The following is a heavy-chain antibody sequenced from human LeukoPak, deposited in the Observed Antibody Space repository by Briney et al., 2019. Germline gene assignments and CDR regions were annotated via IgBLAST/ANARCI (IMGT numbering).Heavy chain of an antibody. CDR3: ARSSIIAAAGPYYFDY. V-gene: IGHV3-30*02. CDR1: GFTFSSYG. Sequence: GGSLRLSCAASGFTFSSYGMHWVRQAPGKGLEWVAFIRYDGGNKYYADSVKGRFTISRDNAKNSLYLQMNSLRAEDTAVYYCARSSIIAAAGPYYFDYWGQGTLVTVSS. CDR2: IRYDGGNK. J-gene: IGHJ4*02. D-gene: IGHD6-13*01.